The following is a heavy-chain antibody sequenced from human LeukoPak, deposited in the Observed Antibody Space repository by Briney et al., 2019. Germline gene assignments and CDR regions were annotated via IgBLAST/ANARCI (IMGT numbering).Heavy chain of an antibody. D-gene: IGHD4-17*01. V-gene: IGHV1-2*02. CDR1: GYTFTDYY. CDR3: ARYGSWFDP. CDR2: INPNSGGT. Sequence: ASVKVSCKASGYTFTDYYVHWARQAPGQGLEWMGWINPNSGGTNYAQKFQGRVTMTRDTSITTAYMELSRLRSDDTAVYYCARYGSWFDPWGQGTLVTVSS. J-gene: IGHJ5*02.